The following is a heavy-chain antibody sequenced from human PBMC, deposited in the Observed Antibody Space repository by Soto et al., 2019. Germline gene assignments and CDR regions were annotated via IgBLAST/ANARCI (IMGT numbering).Heavy chain of an antibody. CDR1: EFTVSNNY. D-gene: IGHD5-12*01. V-gene: IGHV3-66*01. J-gene: IGHJ4*02. Sequence: EVQLVESGGGLVQPGGSLRLSCAASEFTVSNNYMAWVRQAPGKGLEWVSFMYSGGRAYYVDSVKGRFTISRDNSKNTLYLQMNSLSAEDTAVYYCARGPAGGATMSRGQGTLVTVS. CDR3: ARGPAGGATMS. CDR2: MYSGGRA.